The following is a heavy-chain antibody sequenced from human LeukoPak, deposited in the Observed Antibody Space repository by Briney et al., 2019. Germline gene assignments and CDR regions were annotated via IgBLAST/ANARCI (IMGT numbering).Heavy chain of an antibody. J-gene: IGHJ5*02. CDR1: GGSISGYY. D-gene: IGHD1-26*01. V-gene: IGHV4-4*09. Sequence: SETLSLTCTVSGGSISGYYWSWIRQPPGQGLEWIAYIHSNGYTNYNPSLKSRVTISVDTSKNHFSLNVTSVTAADTAMYYCTKREGPMSGSYDYFDPWGQGTLVTVS. CDR2: IHSNGYT. CDR3: TKREGPMSGSYDYFDP.